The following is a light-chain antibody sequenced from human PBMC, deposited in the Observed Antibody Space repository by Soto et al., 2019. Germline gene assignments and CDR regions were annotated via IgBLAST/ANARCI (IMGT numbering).Light chain of an antibody. CDR3: QQSDSSPYS. Sequence: DIQMTQSPSSLSASVGDRVTITCRASQSIRNYVNWYQQKPGKAPKFLIYVASTLQIGVPSRFSGSGSGTDFTLTISSLQPEDFATYYCQQSDSSPYSFGPGTKLEIK. J-gene: IGKJ2*01. V-gene: IGKV1-39*01. CDR1: QSIRNY. CDR2: VAS.